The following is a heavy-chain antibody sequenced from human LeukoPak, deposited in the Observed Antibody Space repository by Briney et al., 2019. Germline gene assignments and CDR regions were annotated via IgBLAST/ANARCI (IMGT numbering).Heavy chain of an antibody. D-gene: IGHD3-22*01. CDR3: ARSGGLWLLTYYFDY. V-gene: IGHV4-61*01. CDR1: GGSISSGSYY. Sequence: SETLSLTCTVSGGSISSGSYYWSWIRQPPGKGLEWIGHIYKSGSTNYNPSLKSRVTISVDTSKNQLSLKLSSVTAADTAVYFCARSGGLWLLTYYFDYWGQGTLVTVSS. CDR2: IYKSGST. J-gene: IGHJ4*02.